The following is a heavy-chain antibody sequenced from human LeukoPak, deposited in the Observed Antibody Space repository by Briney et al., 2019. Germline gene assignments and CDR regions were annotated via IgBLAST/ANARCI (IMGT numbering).Heavy chain of an antibody. J-gene: IGHJ4*02. CDR2: VDPEDGET. CDR3: ATVPRYCSSTSCYFNPFDY. V-gene: IGHV1-69-2*01. D-gene: IGHD2-2*01. Sequence: ATVKISCKVSGYTFTDYYMHWVQQAPGKGLEWMGLVDPEDGETIYAEKFQGRVTITAGTSTDTAYMELSSLRSEDTAVYYCATVPRYCSSTSCYFNPFDYWGQGTLVTVSS. CDR1: GYTFTDYY.